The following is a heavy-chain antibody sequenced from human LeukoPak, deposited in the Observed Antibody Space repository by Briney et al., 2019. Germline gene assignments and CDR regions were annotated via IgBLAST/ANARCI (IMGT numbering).Heavy chain of an antibody. Sequence: SETLSLTCTVSGGSITNYYWSWIRQPPGKGLEWIGYIYYSGGTNYNPSLEGRVTISVDTSKNQFYLKLSSVTAADTAVYYCARAVGSFDWLPLFDYWGQGTLVTVSS. J-gene: IGHJ4*02. CDR3: ARAVGSFDWLPLFDY. CDR2: IYYSGGT. V-gene: IGHV4-59*08. CDR1: GGSITNYY. D-gene: IGHD3-9*01.